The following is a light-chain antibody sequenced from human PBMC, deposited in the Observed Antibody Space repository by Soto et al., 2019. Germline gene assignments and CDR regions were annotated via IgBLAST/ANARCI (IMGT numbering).Light chain of an antibody. J-gene: IGKJ1*01. Sequence: QPRTIQYESPGERATLSCRASQSVGSDLAWYQHTPGQPPRLLIYGASTRATGIPGRFSGSGSGTEFTLTISSLQSEDCAVYFCQQYNNWPPWTFGQGTKVDIK. CDR2: GAS. V-gene: IGKV3-15*01. CDR3: QQYNNWPPWT. CDR1: QSVGSD.